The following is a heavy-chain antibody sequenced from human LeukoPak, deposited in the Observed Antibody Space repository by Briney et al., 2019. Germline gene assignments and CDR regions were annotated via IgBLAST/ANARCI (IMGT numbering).Heavy chain of an antibody. CDR3: ARGDDYLPFDH. J-gene: IGHJ5*02. Sequence: GESLRLSCAASGFIFSAYNMVWVRQAPGKGLEWVARISGSSFNYINYADSVKARFTVSRDNARNSLYLQMNSLRAEDTGVYYCARGDDYLPFDHWGQGNLVTVSS. V-gene: IGHV3-21*01. CDR2: ISGSSFNYI. CDR1: GFIFSAYN. D-gene: IGHD2/OR15-2a*01.